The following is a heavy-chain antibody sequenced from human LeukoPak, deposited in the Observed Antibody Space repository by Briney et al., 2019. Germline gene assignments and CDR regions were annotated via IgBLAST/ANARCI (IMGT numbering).Heavy chain of an antibody. V-gene: IGHV3-30*03. J-gene: IGHJ4*02. CDR1: GFTFSSYG. CDR2: ISYDGSNK. D-gene: IGHD5-18*01. CDR3: ARTKYSYGYYFDY. Sequence: GGSLRLSCAASGFTFSSYGMHWVRQAPGKGLEWVAVISYDGSNKYYADSVKGRFTISRDNSKNTLYLQMNSLRAEDTAVYYCARTKYSYGYYFDYWGQGTLVTVSS.